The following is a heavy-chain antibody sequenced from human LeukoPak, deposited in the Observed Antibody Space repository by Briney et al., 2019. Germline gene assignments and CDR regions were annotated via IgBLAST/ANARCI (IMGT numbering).Heavy chain of an antibody. Sequence: SVKVSCKASGGTFSSYAISWVRPAPGQGLKLMEWIIPIVGTASYAQKFQGSVTITADESKSKAYMELSSLRSEDTAVYYCVFFFKQKTAYEILTVVGMDVWGKGTTVTVSS. D-gene: IGHD3-9*01. J-gene: IGHJ6*04. CDR2: IIPIVGTA. CDR3: VFFFKQKTAYEILTVVGMDV. V-gene: IGHV1-69*13. CDR1: GGTFSSYA.